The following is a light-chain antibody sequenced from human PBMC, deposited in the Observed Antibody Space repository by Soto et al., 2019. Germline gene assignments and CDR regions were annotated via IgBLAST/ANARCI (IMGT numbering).Light chain of an antibody. J-gene: IGKJ5*01. CDR1: QSISIY. V-gene: IGKV1-39*01. CDR2: AAT. Sequence: DIQMTQSPSSLSASVGDRVTISCRASQSISIYLNWYQQNPGKAPKLVIYAATSLQSGVPSRFSGSGSGTDFTLTISSLQPEDFATYYCQQYDNLPITFGQGTLLETK. CDR3: QQYDNLPIT.